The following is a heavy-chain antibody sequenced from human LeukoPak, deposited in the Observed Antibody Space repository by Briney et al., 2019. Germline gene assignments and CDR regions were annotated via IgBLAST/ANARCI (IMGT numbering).Heavy chain of an antibody. D-gene: IGHD1-26*01. CDR1: GYTFTSYG. Sequence: PWASVKVSYKASGYTFTSYGISWVRQAPGQGLEWMGWISAYNGNTNYAQKLQGRVTMTTDTSTSTAYMELRSLRSDGTAVYYCARVGGSYSVVYYYYYYMDVWGKGTTVTVSS. CDR3: ARVGGSYSVVYYYYYYMDV. V-gene: IGHV1-18*01. CDR2: ISAYNGNT. J-gene: IGHJ6*03.